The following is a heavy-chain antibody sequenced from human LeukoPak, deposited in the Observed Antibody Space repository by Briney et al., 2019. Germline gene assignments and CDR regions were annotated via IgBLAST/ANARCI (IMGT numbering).Heavy chain of an antibody. D-gene: IGHD2-21*02. Sequence: PGGSLRLSCAASGFTVSSNYMSWVRQAPGKGLELVSSISSTSSYIYYADSVKGRFTISRDNAKNSLFLQMNSLRAEDTAVYYCARDSTVLTALDYWGQGTLVTVSS. CDR2: ISSTSSYI. J-gene: IGHJ4*02. CDR1: GFTVSSNY. V-gene: IGHV3-21*01. CDR3: ARDSTVLTALDY.